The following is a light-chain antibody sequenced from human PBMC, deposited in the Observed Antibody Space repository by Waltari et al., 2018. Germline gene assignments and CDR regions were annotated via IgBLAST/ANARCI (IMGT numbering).Light chain of an antibody. V-gene: IGLV3-1*01. Sequence: SLDLTQPPSVSVSPGPTANITCSGDKLGNNYTSWYQQRPGQTPVLVIYEDNKRPSGIPERFSGSNSGNTATLTISGTQVMDEADYYCQTWDSSSDDYVFGTGTQVTVL. CDR1: KLGNNY. CDR2: EDN. J-gene: IGLJ1*01. CDR3: QTWDSSSDDYV.